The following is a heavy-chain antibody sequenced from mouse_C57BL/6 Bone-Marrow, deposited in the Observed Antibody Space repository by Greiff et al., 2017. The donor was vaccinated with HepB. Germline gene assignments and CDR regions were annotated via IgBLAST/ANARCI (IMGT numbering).Heavy chain of an antibody. V-gene: IGHV1-61*01. Sequence: QVQLQQPGAELVRPGSSVKLSCKASGYTFTSYWMDWVKQRPGQGLEWIGNIYPSDSETHYNQKFKDKATLTVDKSSSTAYMQLSSLTSEDAAVYYCARGPRAMDYWGQGTSVTVSS. J-gene: IGHJ4*01. CDR3: ARGPRAMDY. CDR2: IYPSDSET. CDR1: GYTFTSYW.